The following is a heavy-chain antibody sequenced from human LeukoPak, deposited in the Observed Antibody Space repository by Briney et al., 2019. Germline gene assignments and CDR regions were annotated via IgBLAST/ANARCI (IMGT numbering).Heavy chain of an antibody. CDR2: IYHSGST. CDR3: ARRQGGSLYYFDY. CDR1: GGSISSGGYS. J-gene: IGHJ4*02. Sequence: SQTLSLTCAVSGGSISSGGYSWSWIRQPPGKGLEWIGYIYHSGSTYYNPSLKSRVTISVDTSKNRFSLKLSSVTAADTAVYYCARRQGGSLYYFDYWGQGTLVTVSS. D-gene: IGHD2-15*01. V-gene: IGHV4-30-2*03.